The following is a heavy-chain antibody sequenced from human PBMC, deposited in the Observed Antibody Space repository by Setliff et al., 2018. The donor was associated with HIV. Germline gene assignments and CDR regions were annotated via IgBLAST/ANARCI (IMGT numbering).Heavy chain of an antibody. J-gene: IGHJ4*02. CDR1: GFTFRTFA. CDR2: ITYDGSRT. CDR3: ARVGNNRLQFFDH. Sequence: GGSLRLSCVASGFTFRTFAMHWVRQAPGKGLEWVSVITYDGSRTYYADSVKGRFTIPRDNSKSTLYLQLSSLRPEDTAVYYCARVGNNRLQFFDHWGQGTLVTVSS. D-gene: IGHD5-12*01. V-gene: IGHV3-30*15.